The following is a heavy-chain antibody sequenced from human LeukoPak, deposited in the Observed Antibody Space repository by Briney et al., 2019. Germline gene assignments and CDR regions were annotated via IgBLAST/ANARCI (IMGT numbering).Heavy chain of an antibody. Sequence: SETLSLTCAVYGGSFSGYYWSWIRQPPGKGLEWIGEINHSGSTNYNPSLKSRVTISVDTSKNQFSPKLSSVTAADTAVYYCAREGRYYYGSGSPSNWFDPWGQGTLVTVSS. D-gene: IGHD3-10*01. J-gene: IGHJ5*02. CDR2: INHSGST. CDR1: GGSFSGYY. CDR3: AREGRYYYGSGSPSNWFDP. V-gene: IGHV4-34*01.